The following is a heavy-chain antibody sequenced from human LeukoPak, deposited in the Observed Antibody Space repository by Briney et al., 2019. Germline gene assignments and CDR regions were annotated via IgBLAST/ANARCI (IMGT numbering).Heavy chain of an antibody. Sequence: SETLSLTCTVSGGSISSSTYYWGWIRPPPGKGLEWIGSIYYSGSTYYNPSLNSRVTISVDTSKNQFSLKLSSVTAADTAVCYCARQPLNSGTYFDYWGQGTLVTVSS. CDR3: ARQPLNSGTYFDY. J-gene: IGHJ4*02. CDR1: GGSISSSTYY. V-gene: IGHV4-39*01. D-gene: IGHD1-26*01. CDR2: IYYSGST.